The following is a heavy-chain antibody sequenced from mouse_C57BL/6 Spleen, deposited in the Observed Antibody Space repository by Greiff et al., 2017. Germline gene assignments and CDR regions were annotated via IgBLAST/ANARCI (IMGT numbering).Heavy chain of an antibody. CDR2: ISSGGSYT. CDR1: GFTFSSYG. Sequence: EVQLVESGGDLVKPGGSLKLSCAASGFTFSSYGMSWVRQTPDKRLEWVATISSGGSYTYYPDSVKGRFTISRDNAKNTLYLQMSSLKFEDTAMDYCASQGYGSRRYWYFDVWGTGTTVTVSA. CDR3: ASQGYGSRRYWYFDV. J-gene: IGHJ1*03. D-gene: IGHD1-1*01. V-gene: IGHV5-6*01.